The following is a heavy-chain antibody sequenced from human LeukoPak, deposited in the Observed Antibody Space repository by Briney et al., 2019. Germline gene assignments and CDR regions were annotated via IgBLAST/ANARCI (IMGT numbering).Heavy chain of an antibody. J-gene: IGHJ4*02. Sequence: GGSLRLSCTGSGFSFGDHSMSWVRQAPGKGLEWIGFITSKPYGETSHYAASVSGRFTFSRDDSRSIAYLQMNSLKTEDTAVYYCVRHDGMVLPVWGQGTLVTVSS. CDR3: VRHDGMVLPV. CDR1: GFSFGDHS. D-gene: IGHD3-3*01. CDR2: ITSKPYGETS. V-gene: IGHV3-49*04.